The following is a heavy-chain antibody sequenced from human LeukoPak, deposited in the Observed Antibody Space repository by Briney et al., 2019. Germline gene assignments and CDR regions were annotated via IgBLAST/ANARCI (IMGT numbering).Heavy chain of an antibody. CDR1: GGSISSSSYY. CDR2: IYYSGST. J-gene: IGHJ5*02. D-gene: IGHD3-9*01. V-gene: IGHV4-39*07. Sequence: SETLSLTCTVSGGSISSSSYYWGWIRQPPGKGLEWIGSIYYSGSTYYNPSLKSRVTISVDKSKNQFSLKLSSVTAADTAVYYCARWRYDILTGSHGWFDPWGQGTLVTVSS. CDR3: ARWRYDILTGSHGWFDP.